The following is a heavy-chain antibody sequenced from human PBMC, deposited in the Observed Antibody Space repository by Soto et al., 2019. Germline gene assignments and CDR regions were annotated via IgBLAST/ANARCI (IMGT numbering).Heavy chain of an antibody. CDR1: GFTFSSYA. CDR2: ISGSGVST. V-gene: IGHV3-23*01. J-gene: IGHJ4*02. CDR3: AKDMEMTGSCTNGLCWTLDY. D-gene: IGHD2-8*01. Sequence: GGSLRLSCAASGFTFSSYARSWVRQAPGKGLECVSVISGSGVSTYYADSVKGRFTISRDKSKNTLYLQMNSLRAEDTAVYFCAKDMEMTGSCTNGLCWTLDYWGPGTL.